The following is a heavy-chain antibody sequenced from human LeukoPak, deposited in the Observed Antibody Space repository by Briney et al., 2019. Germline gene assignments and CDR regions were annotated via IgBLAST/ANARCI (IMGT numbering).Heavy chain of an antibody. CDR1: GFTFSRHG. CDR2: ISNDGSRK. J-gene: IGHJ4*02. V-gene: IGHV3-30*03. CDR3: ARDRAWNYFDY. Sequence: GSLRPSCAPSGFTFSRHGMHWVRQAPGQGLEWVAIISNDGSRKYYAHSVEGRLTISRDNSKNTLYLQMDSLRAEDTAVYYCARDRAWNYFDYWGQGTLVTVSS. D-gene: IGHD3-3*01.